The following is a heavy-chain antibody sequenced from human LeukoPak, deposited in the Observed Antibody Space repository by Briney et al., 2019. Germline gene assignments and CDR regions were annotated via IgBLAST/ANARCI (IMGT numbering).Heavy chain of an antibody. CDR2: IYSSGTT. J-gene: IGHJ5*01. V-gene: IGHV4-4*07. CDR3: ARGGGNTYYKWFDS. D-gene: IGHD3-10*01. CDR1: SDSINSYY. Sequence: PSETLSLTCTVSSDSINSYYWSWIRQPAGKGLEWIGRIYSSGTTNYNPPLKSRVAMSIDTSKNQFSLKLSSVTAADTAVFYCARGGGNTYYKWFDSWGQGTLVTVSS.